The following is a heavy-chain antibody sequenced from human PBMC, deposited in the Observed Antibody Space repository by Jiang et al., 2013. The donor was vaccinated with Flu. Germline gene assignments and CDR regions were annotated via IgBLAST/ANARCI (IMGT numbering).Heavy chain of an antibody. D-gene: IGHD3-22*01. CDR1: GFTFRIYA. J-gene: IGHJ4*02. Sequence: VQLVESGGGVVQPGRSLRLSCAASGFTFRIYAMHWVRQAPGKGLEWVALISHEGNSKYDADSVKGRFTISSDISENTLYLQMYSLRPEDTAVYYCARGLYDSSGYYHFDYWGQGTLVTVSS. CDR3: ARGLYDSSGYYHFDY. V-gene: IGHV3-30-3*01. CDR2: ISHEGNSK.